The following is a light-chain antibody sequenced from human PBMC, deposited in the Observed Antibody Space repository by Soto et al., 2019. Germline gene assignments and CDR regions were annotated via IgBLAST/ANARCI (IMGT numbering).Light chain of an antibody. CDR2: AAS. V-gene: IGKV1-39*01. CDR1: QSISSY. Sequence: DIPMTQSPSSLSASVGDRVTITCRASQSISSYLNWYQQKPGKAPKLLIYAASSLASGVPSRFSGSRSGTDFILTISSLRPEDFATYYCQQSYSIPWTFGQGTEVESK. J-gene: IGKJ1*01. CDR3: QQSYSIPWT.